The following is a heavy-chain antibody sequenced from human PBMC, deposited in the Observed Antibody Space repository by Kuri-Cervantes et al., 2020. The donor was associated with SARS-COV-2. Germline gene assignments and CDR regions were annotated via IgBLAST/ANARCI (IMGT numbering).Heavy chain of an antibody. D-gene: IGHD6-13*01. V-gene: IGHV4-39*02. CDR3: ARERGIAAAGTNYFDY. J-gene: IGHJ4*02. CDR2: IYYSGST. CDR1: GGSISSSSYY. Sequence: GSLRLSCTVAGGSISSSSYYWGWIRQPPGKGLEWTGSIYYSGSTYYNLSLKSRVTISVDTSKNQFSLKQSSVTAADTAVYYGARERGIAAAGTNYFDYWGQGTLVTVSS.